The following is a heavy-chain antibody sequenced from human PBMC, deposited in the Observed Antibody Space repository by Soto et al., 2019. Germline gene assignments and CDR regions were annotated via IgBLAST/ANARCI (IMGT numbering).Heavy chain of an antibody. J-gene: IGHJ4*02. Sequence: QLQLQESGPGLVKPSQTLSLTCTVSGGSIRRSDYYWSWVRQLPGRGLEWIAYIYYSGSTFYNPSLMSRLAVSVDTSRNQFSLSLTSVTAADPAVYYCARLESVTRSLGYFDYWGQGIRVTVTS. D-gene: IGHD7-27*01. V-gene: IGHV4-31*03. CDR1: GGSIRRSDYY. CDR3: ARLESVTRSLGYFDY. CDR2: IYYSGST.